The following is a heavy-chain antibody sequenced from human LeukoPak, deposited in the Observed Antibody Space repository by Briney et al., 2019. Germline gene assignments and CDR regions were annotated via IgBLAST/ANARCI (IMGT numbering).Heavy chain of an antibody. CDR3: ARVRVAQLEYTPDAFDI. J-gene: IGHJ3*02. D-gene: IGHD1-1*01. CDR2: IYYSGST. V-gene: IGHV4-39*07. Sequence: PSETLSLTCTVSGGSISSSSYYWGWIRQPPGKGLEWIGSIYYSGSTYYNPSLKSRVTISVDTSKNQFSLKLSSVTAADTAVYYCARVRVAQLEYTPDAFDIWGQGTMVTVSS. CDR1: GGSISSSSYY.